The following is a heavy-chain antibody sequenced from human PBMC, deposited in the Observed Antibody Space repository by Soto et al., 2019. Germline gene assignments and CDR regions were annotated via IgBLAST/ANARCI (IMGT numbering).Heavy chain of an antibody. CDR3: ARDRSSPGERDYYYGMDV. V-gene: IGHV4-59*01. CDR2: IYYSGST. J-gene: IGHJ6*02. Sequence: SETLSLTCTVSGGSISSYYWSWIRQPPGKGLEWIGYIYYSGSTNYNPSLKSRVTISVDTSKNQFSLKLSSVTAADTAVYYCARDRSSPGERDYYYGMDVWGQGTTVTVSS. CDR1: GGSISSYY. D-gene: IGHD6-13*01.